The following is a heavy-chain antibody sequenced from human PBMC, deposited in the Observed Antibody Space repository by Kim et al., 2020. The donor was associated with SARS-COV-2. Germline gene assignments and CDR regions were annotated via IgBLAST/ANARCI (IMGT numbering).Heavy chain of an antibody. CDR1: GFTFSSYS. J-gene: IGHJ5*02. Sequence: LSLTCAASGFTFSSYSMNWVRQAPGKGLEWVSSISSSSSYIYYADSVKGRFTISRDNAKNSLYLQMNSLRAEDTAVYYCARGKAAAGTGLFNPWGQGTLVTVSS. D-gene: IGHD6-13*01. CDR3: ARGKAAAGTGLFNP. V-gene: IGHV3-21*01. CDR2: ISSSSSYI.